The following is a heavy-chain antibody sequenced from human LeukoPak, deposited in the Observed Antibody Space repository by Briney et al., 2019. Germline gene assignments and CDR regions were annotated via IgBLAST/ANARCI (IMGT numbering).Heavy chain of an antibody. D-gene: IGHD4-23*01. CDR3: TRHHDYGDKIDY. CDR2: IHYSGST. CDR1: GGSVTSASHY. J-gene: IGHJ4*02. Sequence: SETLSLTCTVSGGSVTSASHYWAWIRQPPGKGLEWIGSIHYSGSTYYSPSLKSRLTISGDTSKSQFSLKLTFVSAADTAVYYCTRHHDYGDKIDYWGQGTLVTVSS. V-gene: IGHV4-39*01.